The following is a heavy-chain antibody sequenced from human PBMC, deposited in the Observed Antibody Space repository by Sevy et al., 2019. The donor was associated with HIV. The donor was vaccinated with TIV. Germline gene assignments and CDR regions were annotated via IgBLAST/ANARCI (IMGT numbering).Heavy chain of an antibody. D-gene: IGHD6-6*01. Sequence: GGSLRLSCTASGFAFGDYAMTWIRQVPGKGLEWVGFIRTKPYGGTADYAASAKGRFTISRDDSKSIAYLQMSNLKTEDTAVYYCSRGAFGSSAGIHYYGLDVWDQGTTVTVSS. CDR2: IRTKPYGGTA. CDR1: GFAFGDYA. V-gene: IGHV3-49*03. J-gene: IGHJ6*02. CDR3: SRGAFGSSAGIHYYGLDV.